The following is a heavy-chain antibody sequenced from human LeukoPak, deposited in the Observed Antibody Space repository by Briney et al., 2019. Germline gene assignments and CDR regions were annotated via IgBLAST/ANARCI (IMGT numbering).Heavy chain of an antibody. CDR1: GVSISPYY. J-gene: IGHJ4*02. V-gene: IGHV4-4*09. CDR2: IHTSGSN. D-gene: IGHD5-12*01. CDR3: ARGAYSGYDYGFDY. Sequence: SETLSLTCAVSGVSISPYYWAWIRQPPGKGLEWIGYIHTSGSNNQYPSLKSRVTISVDKSKNHFSLRLTSVTAADTAVYYCARGAYSGYDYGFDYWGQGTLVTVSS.